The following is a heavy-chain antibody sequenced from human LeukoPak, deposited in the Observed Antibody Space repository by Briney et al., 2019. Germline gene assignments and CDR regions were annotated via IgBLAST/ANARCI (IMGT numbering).Heavy chain of an antibody. Sequence: SETLSLTCTDSGGSISNNYWSWFRQPPGKGLEWIGYIYYSGSTNYNPSLKSRVTISVDTSKSQFSLKLSSVTAADTAVYYCASHKGFWGQGTLVTVSS. CDR3: ASHKGF. V-gene: IGHV4-59*01. J-gene: IGHJ4*02. CDR2: IYYSGST. CDR1: GGSISNNY.